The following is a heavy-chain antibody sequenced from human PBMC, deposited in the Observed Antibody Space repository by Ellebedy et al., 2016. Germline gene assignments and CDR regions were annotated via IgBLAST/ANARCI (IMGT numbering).Heavy chain of an antibody. J-gene: IGHJ4*02. CDR2: IGTSSSVV. D-gene: IGHD1-7*01. CDR1: GFIFSDYY. Sequence: GGSLRLSXAASGFIFSDYYMTWIRQSPGKGLEWISYIGTSSSVVYHADSVKGRFTISRDNAKNSLYLQMNSLRAEDTALYYCARDEKGGGTSGLDYWGQGTLVTVSS. V-gene: IGHV3-11*01. CDR3: ARDEKGGGTSGLDY.